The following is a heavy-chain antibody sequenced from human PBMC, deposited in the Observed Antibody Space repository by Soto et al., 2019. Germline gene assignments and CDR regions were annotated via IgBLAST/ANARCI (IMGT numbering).Heavy chain of an antibody. CDR1: GFTFNNAW. J-gene: IGHJ6*03. V-gene: IGHV3-15*01. CDR3: PTDSQWLLSTYYYYHMDV. D-gene: IGHD3-22*01. Sequence: EVRLVESGGGLVEPGGSLRLSCAASGFTFNNAWMSWVRQVPGKGLEWIGRIKSETDGGTSDYATPLKDRFSISRIDSRTLLYLDSNGLPTDDTAVYYCPTDSQWLLSTYYYYHMDVWCKGTTIAVSS. CDR2: IKSETDGGTS.